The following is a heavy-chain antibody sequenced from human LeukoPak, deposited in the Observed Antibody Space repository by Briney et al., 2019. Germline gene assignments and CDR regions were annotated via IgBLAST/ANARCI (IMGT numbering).Heavy chain of an antibody. CDR1: GFTFSSYA. J-gene: IGHJ4*02. CDR2: ISGSGGST. Sequence: PGGSLRLSCAASGFTFSSYAMSWVRQAPGKGLEWVSAISGSGGSTYYADSVKGRFTISRDNAKNLLYLQMDSLRAEDTAVYYCVRDPDALDFWGQGTLVTVSS. CDR3: VRDPDALDF. D-gene: IGHD2-2*01. V-gene: IGHV3-23*01.